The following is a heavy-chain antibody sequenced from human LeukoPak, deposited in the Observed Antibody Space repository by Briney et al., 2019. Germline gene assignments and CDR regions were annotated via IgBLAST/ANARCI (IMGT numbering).Heavy chain of an antibody. CDR2: ISGSGGST. Sequence: PGGSLRLSCAASGFTFSSYAMSWVRQAPGKGLEWVSTISGSGGSTDYADSVKGRFTISRDNSKNTLCLQMNSLRAEDTAVYYCAKAYGSGWAPFDYWGQGTLVTVSS. J-gene: IGHJ4*02. D-gene: IGHD6-19*01. CDR3: AKAYGSGWAPFDY. CDR1: GFTFSSYA. V-gene: IGHV3-23*01.